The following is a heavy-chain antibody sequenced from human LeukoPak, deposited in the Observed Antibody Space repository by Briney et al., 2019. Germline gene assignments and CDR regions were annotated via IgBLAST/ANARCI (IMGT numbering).Heavy chain of an antibody. J-gene: IGHJ1*01. D-gene: IGHD6-19*01. CDR2: ISGSGGSI. CDR1: GFTYSIYA. V-gene: IGHV3-23*01. CDR3: AKDLRDIAVAGTNIEYFQN. Sequence: GGSLKLYCAASGFTYSIYAMSWVRQPPGEGLEGVSVISGSGGSIYYADSVKGRFTISRDSSKNTLYLQMNSLRAEHTAVYYSAKDLRDIAVAGTNIEYFQNWGQGTMVTVSS.